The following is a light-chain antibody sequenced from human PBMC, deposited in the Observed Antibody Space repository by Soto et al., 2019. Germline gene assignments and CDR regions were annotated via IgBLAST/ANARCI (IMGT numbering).Light chain of an antibody. J-gene: IGKJ4*01. Sequence: DIQMTQSPSSLSASVGDRVTITCQASQDISNYLNWYQQKPGKAPKLLIYDASNLETGVPSRFSGSGSGTDFTFTFSSLQPEDIATYYCQQYDNLPFTFGGGTKVEIK. CDR2: DAS. CDR1: QDISNY. CDR3: QQYDNLPFT. V-gene: IGKV1-33*01.